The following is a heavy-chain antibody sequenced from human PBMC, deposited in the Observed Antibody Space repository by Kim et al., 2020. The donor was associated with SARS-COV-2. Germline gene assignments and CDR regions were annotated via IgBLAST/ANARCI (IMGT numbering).Heavy chain of an antibody. D-gene: IGHD6-19*01. Sequence: APKLQGRVTMTTDPSPSTAYMELRSLRSDDTAVYYCARACGYSSGWYFDYWGQGTLVTVSS. V-gene: IGHV1-18*01. CDR3: ARACGYSSGWYFDY. J-gene: IGHJ4*02.